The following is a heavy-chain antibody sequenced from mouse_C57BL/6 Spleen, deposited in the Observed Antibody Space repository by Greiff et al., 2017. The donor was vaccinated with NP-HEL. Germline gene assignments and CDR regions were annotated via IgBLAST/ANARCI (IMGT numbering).Heavy chain of an antibody. J-gene: IGHJ1*03. D-gene: IGHD1-1*01. Sequence: EVKLVESGGGLVKPGGSLKLSCAASGFTFSDYGMHWVRQAPEKGLEWVAYISSGSSTIYYADTVKGRFTISRDNAKKTLFLQMTSLRSEDTAMYYCARGHYGSSYVYWYFDVWGTGTTVTVSS. V-gene: IGHV5-17*01. CDR3: ARGHYGSSYVYWYFDV. CDR2: ISSGSSTI. CDR1: GFTFSDYG.